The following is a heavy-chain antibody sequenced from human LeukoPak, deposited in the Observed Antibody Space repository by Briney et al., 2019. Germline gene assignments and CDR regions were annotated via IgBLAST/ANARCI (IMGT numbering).Heavy chain of an antibody. CDR2: ISGSSSYI. Sequence: PGGSLRLSCAASGFTFSNYAMNWVRQAPGKGLEWVSSISGSSSYIYYADSVKGRFTISRDNAKNSLYLQMNSLRAEDTAVYYCASFRNYYGSGSYHSWFDPWGQGTLVTVSS. CDR1: GFTFSNYA. J-gene: IGHJ5*02. CDR3: ASFRNYYGSGSYHSWFDP. D-gene: IGHD3-10*01. V-gene: IGHV3-21*01.